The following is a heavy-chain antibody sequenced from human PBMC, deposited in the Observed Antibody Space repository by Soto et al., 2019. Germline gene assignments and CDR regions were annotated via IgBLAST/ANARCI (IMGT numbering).Heavy chain of an antibody. D-gene: IGHD3-22*01. J-gene: IGHJ4*02. CDR2: ISGIGGGT. V-gene: IGHV3-23*01. CDR1: VFTFSSYG. CDR3: AKATYYYDSSGYYRREPFEY. Sequence: GGSLRLSCAASVFTFSSYGMSFVRQAPGEGLEWFSAISGIGGGTYYADSVKGRFTISRENSKNTLYLQMNSLRAEDTAVYYCAKATYYYDSSGYYRREPFEYWGQGTMVTVSS.